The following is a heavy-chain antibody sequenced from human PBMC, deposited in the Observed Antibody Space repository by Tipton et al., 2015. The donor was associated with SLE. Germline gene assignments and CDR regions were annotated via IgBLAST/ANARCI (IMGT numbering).Heavy chain of an antibody. CDR2: IYYDGSHK. V-gene: IGHV3-33*08. CDR1: GFTFSSYG. J-gene: IGHJ3*01. CDR3: ARDSEDSFDL. Sequence: SLRLSCAASGFTFSSYGVNWVRQAPGKGLEWVAVIYYDGSHKYYEDSVKGRFTISRDNSRNTLYLQMNSLRAEDTAVFYCARDSEDSFDLWGQGTPVTVSS.